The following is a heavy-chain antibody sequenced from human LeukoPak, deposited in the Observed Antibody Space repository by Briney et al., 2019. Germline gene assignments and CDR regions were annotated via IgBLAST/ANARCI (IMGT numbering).Heavy chain of an antibody. Sequence: GASVKVSCKASGYNFISYYMHWVRQAPGQGLEWMGIINPSGGSTSYAQKFQDRVTMTRDTSASTVYMELSSLKSEHTAVYYCAREDVVLVDAVRYYYYGMDVWGQGTTVTVSS. V-gene: IGHV1-46*01. J-gene: IGHJ6*02. CDR1: GYNFISYY. CDR3: AREDVVLVDAVRYYYYGMDV. D-gene: IGHD2-8*01. CDR2: INPSGGST.